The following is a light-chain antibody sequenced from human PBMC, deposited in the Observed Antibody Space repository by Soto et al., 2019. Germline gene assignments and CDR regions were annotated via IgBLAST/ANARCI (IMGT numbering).Light chain of an antibody. J-gene: IGKJ5*01. CDR1: QSVSSY. CDR3: HQRKSWPPIT. CDR2: DAS. Sequence: EIVLTQSPAALPLSPGERATLYCRASQSVSSYLAWYQQKPGQAPRLLIYDASNRATGIPARFSGSGSGTDFTLTISSLEPEDFAVYYCHQRKSWPPITFGQGTRLEIK. V-gene: IGKV3-11*01.